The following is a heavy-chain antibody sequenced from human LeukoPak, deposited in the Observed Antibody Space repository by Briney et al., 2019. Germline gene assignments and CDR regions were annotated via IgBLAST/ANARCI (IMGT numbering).Heavy chain of an antibody. Sequence: GGSLRLSCAASGFTFSGYSLNWVRQAPGKGLEWVSSITSSGSSMYYADSVKGRFTISRDNSKNTLYLQMNSLRAEDTAVYYCARDNLVGGSGYGSSLDYWGQGTLVTVSS. J-gene: IGHJ4*02. V-gene: IGHV3-21*01. CDR1: GFTFSGYS. D-gene: IGHD6-13*01. CDR3: ARDNLVGGSGYGSSLDY. CDR2: ITSSGSSM.